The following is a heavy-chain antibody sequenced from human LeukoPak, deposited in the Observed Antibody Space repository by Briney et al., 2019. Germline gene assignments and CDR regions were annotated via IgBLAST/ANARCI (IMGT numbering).Heavy chain of an antibody. J-gene: IGHJ5*02. CDR2: IIPIFGTA. CDR3: ARAYNWNPNWFDP. V-gene: IGHV1-69*05. Sequence: ASVKVSCKASGGTFSSYAISWVRQAPGQGLEWMGGIIPIFGTANYAQKFQGRVTVTTDESTSTAYVELSSLRSEDTAVYYCARAYNWNPNWFDPWGQGTLVTVSS. D-gene: IGHD1-20*01. CDR1: GGTFSSYA.